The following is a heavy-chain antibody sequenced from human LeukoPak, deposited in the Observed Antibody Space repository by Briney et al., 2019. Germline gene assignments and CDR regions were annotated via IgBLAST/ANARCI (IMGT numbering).Heavy chain of an antibody. J-gene: IGHJ5*02. D-gene: IGHD4-17*01. CDR2: IYYSGST. Sequence: PSETLSLTCTVSGGSISSSSYYWGWIRQPPGKGLEWIGSIYYSGSTYYNPSLKSRVTISVDTSKNQFSLKLSSVTAADTAVYYCASYGDYVGSWFDPWGQGTLVTVSS. CDR1: GGSISSSSYY. CDR3: ASYGDYVGSWFDP. V-gene: IGHV4-39*01.